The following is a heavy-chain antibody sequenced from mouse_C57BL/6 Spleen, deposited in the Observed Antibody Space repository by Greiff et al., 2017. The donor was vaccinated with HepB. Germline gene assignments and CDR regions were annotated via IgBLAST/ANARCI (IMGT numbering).Heavy chain of an antibody. D-gene: IGHD2-4*01. CDR2: IRNKANGYTT. Sequence: EVMLVESGGGLVQPGGSLSLSCAASGFTFTDYYMSWVRQPPGKALEWLGFIRNKANGYTTEYSASVKGRFTISRDNSQSILYLQMNALRAEDSATYYCAGYDYDYDGTCYYAMDYWGQGTSVTVSS. V-gene: IGHV7-3*01. CDR1: GFTFTDYY. CDR3: AGYDYDYDGTCYYAMDY. J-gene: IGHJ4*01.